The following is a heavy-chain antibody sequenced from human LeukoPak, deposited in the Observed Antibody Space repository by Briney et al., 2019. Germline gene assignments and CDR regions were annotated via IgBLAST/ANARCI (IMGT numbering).Heavy chain of an antibody. D-gene: IGHD5-18*01. J-gene: IGHJ4*02. CDR3: ARGYGYYFDY. V-gene: IGHV4-59*01. Sequence: SETLSLTCTVSGGSISSYYWSWIRQSPGKGLEWFGDIYYSGSTNYNPSLKSRVTISVDTSKNQFSLKLGSVTAADTAVYYCARGYGYYFDYWGQGTLVTVSS. CDR2: IYYSGST. CDR1: GGSISSYY.